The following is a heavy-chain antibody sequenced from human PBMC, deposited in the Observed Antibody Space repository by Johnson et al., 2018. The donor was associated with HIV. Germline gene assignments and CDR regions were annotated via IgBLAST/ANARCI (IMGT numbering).Heavy chain of an antibody. CDR1: GFTFSSYA. V-gene: IGHV3-30*04. D-gene: IGHD3-10*01. Sequence: QVQLVESGGGVVQPGRSLRLSCAASGFTFSSYAIHWVRQAPGKGLAWVAVISYDGSDKYYADSVKGRFTISRDNSKKTLYLQMNSLRAEDTAVYYCARGTYYYGSGKAFDMWGQGTMVTVSS. J-gene: IGHJ3*02. CDR3: ARGTYYYGSGKAFDM. CDR2: ISYDGSDK.